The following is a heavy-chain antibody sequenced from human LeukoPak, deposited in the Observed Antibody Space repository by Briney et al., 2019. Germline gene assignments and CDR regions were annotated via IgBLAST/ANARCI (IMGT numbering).Heavy chain of an antibody. CDR2: IYYSGST. J-gene: IGHJ4*02. CDR1: GGSISGYY. D-gene: IGHD2-2*01. CDR3: ARDQYGYYFDY. Sequence: SETLSLTCTVSGGSISGYYWSWIRRPPGRGRGGIGYIYYSGSTNYNPSLKSRVTISVDTSKNQFSPKLSSVTAADTAVYYCARDQYGYYFDYWGQGTLVTVSS. V-gene: IGHV4-59*13.